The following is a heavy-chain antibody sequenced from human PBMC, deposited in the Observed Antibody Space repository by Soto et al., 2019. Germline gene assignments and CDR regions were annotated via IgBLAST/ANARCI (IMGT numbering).Heavy chain of an antibody. CDR1: GGSISSGVYY. CDR2: IYYSGNT. Sequence: QVQLQESGPGLVKPSQTLSLTCTVSGGSISSGVYYWSWIRQHPGKGLEWIGYIYYSGNTYYNPSLKSRITISVDTSKNQFSLKLSSVTAADTAVYYCGRGQYSSSSLDYWGQGTLVTVSS. V-gene: IGHV4-31*03. J-gene: IGHJ4*02. CDR3: GRGQYSSSSLDY. D-gene: IGHD6-6*01.